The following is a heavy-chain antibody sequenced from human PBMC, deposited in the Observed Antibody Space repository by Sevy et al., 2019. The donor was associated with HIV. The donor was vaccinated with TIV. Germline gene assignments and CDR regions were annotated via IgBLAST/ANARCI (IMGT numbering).Heavy chain of an antibody. V-gene: IGHV1-24*01. Sequence: ASVKVSCKVSGYTLTHFSMHWVRQAPGKGLEWMGSFDPEDGEKVYAQKLQGRVTMTEDTSTDTAYMEVRSLRSEDTAVYYCAATKDYYDSSGSTFDYWGQGTMVTVYS. CDR1: GYTLTHFS. CDR2: FDPEDGEK. J-gene: IGHJ4*02. D-gene: IGHD3-22*01. CDR3: AATKDYYDSSGSTFDY.